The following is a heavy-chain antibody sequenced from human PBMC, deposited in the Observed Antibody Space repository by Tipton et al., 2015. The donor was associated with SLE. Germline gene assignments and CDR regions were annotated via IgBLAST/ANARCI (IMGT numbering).Heavy chain of an antibody. CDR2: ISSSGSGSST. Sequence: SLRLSCAASAFSFSSYEMNWVRQAPGKGLEWISYISSSGSGSSTYYADSVKGRFTISRDNAKNSLYLQLNSLKAEDTAVYYCATVAGIRFLHCGQGTLVTVSS. V-gene: IGHV3-48*03. D-gene: IGHD2/OR15-2a*01. CDR3: ATVAGIRFLH. J-gene: IGHJ4*02. CDR1: AFSFSSYE.